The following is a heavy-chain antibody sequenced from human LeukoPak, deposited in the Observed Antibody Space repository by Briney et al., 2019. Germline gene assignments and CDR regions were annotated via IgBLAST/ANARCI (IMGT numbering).Heavy chain of an antibody. CDR3: ARLNLERGAFDI. D-gene: IGHD1-1*01. CDR1: GGSISSSSYY. V-gene: IGHV4-39*01. Sequence: PSETLSLSCTVSGGSISSSSYYWGWIRQPPGKGLEWIGSIYYSGSTYYNPSLKSRVTISVDTSKNQFSLKLSSVTAADTAVYYCARLNLERGAFDIWGQGTMVTVSS. J-gene: IGHJ3*02. CDR2: IYYSGST.